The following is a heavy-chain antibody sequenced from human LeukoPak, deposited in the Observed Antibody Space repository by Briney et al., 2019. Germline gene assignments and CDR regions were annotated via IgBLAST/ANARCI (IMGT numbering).Heavy chain of an antibody. CDR2: ISGSGGST. V-gene: IGHV3-23*01. D-gene: IGHD3-9*01. CDR1: GFTFTKYD. CDR3: AKVRSYYDILTGYSADFDY. J-gene: IGHJ4*02. Sequence: GGSLRLSCAGSGFTFTKYDMHWVRQAPGKGLEWVSAISGSGGSTYYADSVKGRFTISRDNSKNTLYLQMNSLRAEDTAVHYCAKVRSYYDILTGYSADFDYWGQGTLVTVSS.